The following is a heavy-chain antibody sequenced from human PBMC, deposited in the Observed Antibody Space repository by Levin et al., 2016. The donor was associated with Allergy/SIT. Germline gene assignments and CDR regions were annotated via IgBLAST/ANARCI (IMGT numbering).Heavy chain of an antibody. CDR1: GDSISSSSYY. Sequence: SETLSLTCTVSGDSISSSSYYWGWIRQPPGKGLEWIGTINYRGITYYNPSLKTRVTISVDTSKGQFSLRLSSVTAADTAVYYCSRLPPMFYFDNVGYYSHRWVAFDTWGQGTMVTVSS. CDR2: INYRGIT. CDR3: SRLPPMFYFDNVGYYSHRWVAFDT. D-gene: IGHD3-22*01. V-gene: IGHV4-39*01. J-gene: IGHJ3*02.